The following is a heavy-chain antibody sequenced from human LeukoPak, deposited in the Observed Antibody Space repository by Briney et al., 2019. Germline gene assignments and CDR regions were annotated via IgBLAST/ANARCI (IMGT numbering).Heavy chain of an antibody. CDR3: ARARSDYYDSSGYPYYYYMDV. D-gene: IGHD3-22*01. V-gene: IGHV1-69*05. Sequence: GASVKVSCKASGGTFRSYAISWVRQAPGQGLEWMGRIIPIFGTANYAQKFRGRVTITTDESTSTAYMELSSLRSEDTAVYYCARARSDYYDSSGYPYYYYMDVWGKGTTVTVSS. J-gene: IGHJ6*03. CDR2: IIPIFGTA. CDR1: GGTFRSYA.